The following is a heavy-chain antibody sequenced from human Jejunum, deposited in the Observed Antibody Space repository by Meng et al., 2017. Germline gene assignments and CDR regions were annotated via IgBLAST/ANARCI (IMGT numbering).Heavy chain of an antibody. V-gene: IGHV4-34*01. CDR1: DGSFGDYF. J-gene: IGHJ4*02. D-gene: IGHD3-3*01. CDR2: INHSENT. CDR3: AKSNWRNDY. Sequence: GSLRLSCAVYDGSFGDYFWTWFRQPPGKGLEWIGEINHSENTHYNPSLNSRVTISVDMSKSQISLTLRSLTAADTAVYYCAKSNWRNDYWGQGTLVTVSS.